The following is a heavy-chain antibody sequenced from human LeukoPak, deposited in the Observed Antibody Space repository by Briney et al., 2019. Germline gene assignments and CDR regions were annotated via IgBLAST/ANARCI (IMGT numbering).Heavy chain of an antibody. CDR2: ISAYNGNT. CDR3: AKSRSGYPRVDGFDV. Sequence: ASVKVSCKTSGYTFTNYDINWVRQATGQGLEWMGWISAYNGNTNYAQKLQGRVTMTTDTSTSTAYMELRSLRSDDTALYYCAKSRSGYPRVDGFDVWGQGTMVTVSS. D-gene: IGHD3-3*01. V-gene: IGHV1-18*01. CDR1: GYTFTNYD. J-gene: IGHJ3*01.